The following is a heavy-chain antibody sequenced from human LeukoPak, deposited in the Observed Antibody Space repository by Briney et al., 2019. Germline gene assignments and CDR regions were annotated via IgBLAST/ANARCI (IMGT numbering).Heavy chain of an antibody. CDR2: IYHSGST. D-gene: IGHD1-26*01. CDR1: GYSISSGYY. Sequence: SETLSLTCAVSGYSISSGYYWGWIRQPPGKGLEWIGSIYHSGSTYYNPSLKSRVTISVDTSKNQFSLKLSSATAADTAVYYCARHSGSYYYNWFGPWGQGTLVTVSS. V-gene: IGHV4-38-2*01. J-gene: IGHJ5*02. CDR3: ARHSGSYYYNWFGP.